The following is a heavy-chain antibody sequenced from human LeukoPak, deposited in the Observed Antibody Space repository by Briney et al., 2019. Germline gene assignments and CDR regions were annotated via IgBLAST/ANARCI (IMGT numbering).Heavy chain of an antibody. Sequence: PSETLTLTCAASGGSISGYYWSWIRQPPGKGLEWIGYIYYSGSTKYNPSLKSRVTISVDTSKNQFSLRLSSVTAADTAMYYCAREKYGGSNDYWGQGTLVTVSS. CDR1: GGSISGYY. J-gene: IGHJ4*02. V-gene: IGHV4-59*01. CDR2: IYYSGST. CDR3: AREKYGGSNDY. D-gene: IGHD1-26*01.